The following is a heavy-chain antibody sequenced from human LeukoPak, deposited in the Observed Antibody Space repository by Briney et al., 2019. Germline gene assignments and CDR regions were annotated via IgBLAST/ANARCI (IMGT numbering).Heavy chain of an antibody. Sequence: GASLLISCKGSGSSFTSYWISWVRQLPGKGLEWMGRIDPSDSYTNYSPSFQGHVTISVDKSISTAYLQWSSLKASDTAMYYCASSLSPRSGTYPLDFWGQGTLVTVS. CDR2: IDPSDSYT. CDR3: ASSLSPRSGTYPLDF. J-gene: IGHJ4*02. D-gene: IGHD3-10*01. CDR1: GSSFTSYW. V-gene: IGHV5-10-1*01.